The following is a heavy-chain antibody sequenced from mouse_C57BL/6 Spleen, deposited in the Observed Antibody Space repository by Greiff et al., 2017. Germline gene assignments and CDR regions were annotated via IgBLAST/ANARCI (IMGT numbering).Heavy chain of an antibody. CDR1: GYAFTNYL. CDR2: INPGSGGT. CDR3: ARYYYDYDEGFAY. J-gene: IGHJ3*01. V-gene: IGHV1-54*01. Sequence: QVQLKQSGAELVRPGTSVKVSCKASGYAFTNYLIAWVKQRPGQGLEWIGVINPGSGGTNYNEKFKGKATLTADKSSSTAYMQLSSLTSEDSAVYFCARYYYDYDEGFAYWGQGTLVTVSA. D-gene: IGHD2-4*01.